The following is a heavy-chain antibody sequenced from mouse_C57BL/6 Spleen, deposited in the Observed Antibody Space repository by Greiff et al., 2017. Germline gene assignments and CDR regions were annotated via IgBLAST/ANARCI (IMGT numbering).Heavy chain of an antibody. J-gene: IGHJ1*03. V-gene: IGHV1-69*01. D-gene: IGHD1-1*01. CDR2: LDPSDSYT. CDR1: GYTFTSYW. CDR3: ARGGYGSSPYWYFDV. Sequence: QVQLQQPGAELVMPGASVKLSCKASGYTFTSYWMHWVKPRPGQGLEWIGELDPSDSYTNYNQKFEGKSTLTVDKSSSTAYMQLSSLTSEDSAVYYCARGGYGSSPYWYFDVWGTGTTVTVSS.